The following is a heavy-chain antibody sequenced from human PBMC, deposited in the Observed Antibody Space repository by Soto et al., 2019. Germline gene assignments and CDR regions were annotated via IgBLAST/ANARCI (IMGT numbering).Heavy chain of an antibody. D-gene: IGHD4-17*01. CDR2: ISAYNGNT. Sequence: QVQLVQSGAEVKKPGASVKVSCKASGYTFTSFGFSWVRQAPGQRLEWMGWISAYNGNTDYAQNLRGRVTMTTGTSTSTAYMELRSLRSDDTAVYYCARDGGLAVKAFDIWGQGTMVTVSS. J-gene: IGHJ3*02. CDR1: GYTFTSFG. V-gene: IGHV1-18*01. CDR3: ARDGGLAVKAFDI.